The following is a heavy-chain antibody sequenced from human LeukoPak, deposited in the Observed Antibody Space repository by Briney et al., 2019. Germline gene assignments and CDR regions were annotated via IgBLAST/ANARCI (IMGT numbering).Heavy chain of an antibody. J-gene: IGHJ4*02. Sequence: ASVKVSCKASGYTFTDYYLHWVRQAPGQGLEWMGWINPNSGATNYAQKFQGRVTMTRDTSISTAYMELSRLRSDDTAVYYCARAVVPAAFVDYWGQGTLVTVSS. V-gene: IGHV1-2*02. D-gene: IGHD2-2*01. CDR1: GYTFTDYY. CDR3: ARAVVPAAFVDY. CDR2: INPNSGAT.